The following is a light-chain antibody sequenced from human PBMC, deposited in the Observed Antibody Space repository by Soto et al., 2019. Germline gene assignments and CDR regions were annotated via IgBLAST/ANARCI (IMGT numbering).Light chain of an antibody. J-gene: IGKJ2*01. CDR3: QQYDSSAYT. CDR1: QSVSSSY. Sequence: EIVLTQSPGTLSLSPGERATLSCRASQSVSSSYLAWYQQKPGQAPRLLIYGACSRATGIPDRFSGSGSGTDYTLTISRLEPEDFAVYYCQQYDSSAYTFGQGTKLEIK. V-gene: IGKV3-20*01. CDR2: GAC.